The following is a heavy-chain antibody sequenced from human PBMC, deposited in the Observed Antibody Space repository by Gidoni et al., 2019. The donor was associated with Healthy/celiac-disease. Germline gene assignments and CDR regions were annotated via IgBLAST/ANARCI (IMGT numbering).Heavy chain of an antibody. D-gene: IGHD3-22*01. CDR2: ITPNSGGT. J-gene: IGHJ6*02. CDR3: ARLHYYDSSGYSPYYYYGMDV. CDR1: GYTFNGYY. Sequence: QVQLVQSGAEVKKPGASVKVSCKPAGYTFNGYYIHCVRQAPGQGLEWMGWITPNSGGTNYAQKFQGRVNMTRETSISTAYMGLSRLRSDDTAVYYCARLHYYDSSGYSPYYYYGMDVWGQGTTVTVSS. V-gene: IGHV1-2*02.